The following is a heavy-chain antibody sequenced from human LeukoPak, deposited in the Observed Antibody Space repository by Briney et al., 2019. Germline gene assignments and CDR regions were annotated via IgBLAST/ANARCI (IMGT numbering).Heavy chain of an antibody. CDR2: ISYDGSNK. Sequence: GGSLRLSCAASGFTFSSYAMHWVRQAPGKGLEWVAVISYDGSNKYYANSVKGRFTISRDNSKNTPYLQMNSLRAEDTAVYYCASGRRWLQFFDYWGQGTLVTVSS. CDR3: ASGRRWLQFFDY. J-gene: IGHJ4*02. V-gene: IGHV3-30*04. CDR1: GFTFSSYA. D-gene: IGHD5-24*01.